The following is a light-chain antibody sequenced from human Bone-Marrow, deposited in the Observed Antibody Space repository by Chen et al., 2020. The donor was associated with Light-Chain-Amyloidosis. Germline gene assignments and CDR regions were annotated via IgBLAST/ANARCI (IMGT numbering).Light chain of an antibody. J-gene: IGKJ4*01. CDR3: QQYGTSPLT. V-gene: IGKV3-20*01. CDR1: QTLSSNY. CDR2: GSS. Sequence: EIVLTQSPGPLSVSPGEVANLSCRASQTLSSNYLTWYQQKFGQAPRLLIYGSSSRATGIPDRFTGSGSGTDFTLTINRLEPEDFAMYYCQQYGTSPLTLGGGTKVEIK.